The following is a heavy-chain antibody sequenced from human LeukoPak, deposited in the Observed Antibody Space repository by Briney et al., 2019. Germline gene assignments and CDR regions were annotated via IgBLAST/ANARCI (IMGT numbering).Heavy chain of an antibody. CDR2: MNPNSGDT. CDR1: GYTFTSYD. V-gene: IGHV1-8*01. Sequence: ASVKVSCKASGYTFTSYDINWVRQATGQGLEWMGWMNPNSGDTGYAQKFQGRVTMTRNTSISTAYMELSSLRSEDTAVYYCARLGYNWNYDYYYYMDVWGKGTTVTVS. D-gene: IGHD1-20*01. J-gene: IGHJ6*03. CDR3: ARLGYNWNYDYYYYMDV.